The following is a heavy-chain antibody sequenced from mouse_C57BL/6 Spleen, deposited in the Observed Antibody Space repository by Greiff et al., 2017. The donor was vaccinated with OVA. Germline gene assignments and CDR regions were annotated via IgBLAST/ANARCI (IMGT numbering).Heavy chain of an antibody. J-gene: IGHJ3*01. V-gene: IGHV1-15*01. Sequence: VHLVESGAELVRPGASVTLSCKASGYTFTDYEMHWVKQTPVHGLEWIGAIDPETGGTAYNQKFKGKAILTADKSSSTAYMELRSLTSEDSAVYYCTRLAWFAYWGQGTLVTVSA. CDR3: TRLAWFAY. CDR2: IDPETGGT. CDR1: GYTFTDYE.